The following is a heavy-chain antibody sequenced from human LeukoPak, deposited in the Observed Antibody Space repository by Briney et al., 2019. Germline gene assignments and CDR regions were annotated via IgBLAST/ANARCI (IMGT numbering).Heavy chain of an antibody. CDR2: INTNTGNP. D-gene: IGHD2-21*02. Sequence: ASVKVSCKASGYTFTSCAMNWVRQAPGQGLEWMGWINTNTGNPTYAQGFTGRFVFSLDTSVSTAYLQISSLKAEDTAVYYCARDFRAYCGGDCYSDYWGQGTLVTVSS. CDR3: ARDFRAYCGGDCYSDY. V-gene: IGHV7-4-1*02. CDR1: GYTFTSCA. J-gene: IGHJ4*02.